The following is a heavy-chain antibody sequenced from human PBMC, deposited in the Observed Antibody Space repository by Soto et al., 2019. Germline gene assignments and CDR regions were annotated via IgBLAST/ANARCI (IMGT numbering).Heavy chain of an antibody. Sequence: QITLKESGPPLVRPTQTLTLTCTFSGFSLTTSGVGVGWIRQPPGKALEWLAVIYWDDDKRYSSSLKSRLTITKDTSKNLVVLTMTNMDPVDTDTYYCAHHPYYGLGSYSFDYWGQGTLVTVSS. CDR2: IYWDDDK. D-gene: IGHD3-10*01. CDR3: AHHPYYGLGSYSFDY. V-gene: IGHV2-5*02. CDR1: GFSLTTSGVG. J-gene: IGHJ4*02.